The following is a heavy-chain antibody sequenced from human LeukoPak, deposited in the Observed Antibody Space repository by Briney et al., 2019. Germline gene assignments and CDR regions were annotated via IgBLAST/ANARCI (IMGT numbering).Heavy chain of an antibody. CDR3: ARESFTMVRGVIIDYYYYYYMDV. V-gene: IGHV4-34*01. Sequence: SETLSLTCAVYGGSFSDYYWTWIRQPPGKGLEWIGEINHSGSTNYNPSLKSRVTISVDTSKNQFSLRLSSVTAADTAVYYCARESFTMVRGVIIDYYYYYYMDVWGKGTTVTVSS. CDR1: GGSFSDYY. J-gene: IGHJ6*03. CDR2: INHSGST. D-gene: IGHD3-10*01.